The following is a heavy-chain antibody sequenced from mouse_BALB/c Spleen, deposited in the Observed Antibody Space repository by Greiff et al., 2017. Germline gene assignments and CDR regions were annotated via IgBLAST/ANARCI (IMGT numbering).Heavy chain of an antibody. Sequence: VKLMESGPGLVAPSQSLSITCTVSGFSLTSYGVHWVRQPPGKGLEWLGVIWAGGSTNYNSALMSRLSISKDNSKSQVFLKMNSLQTDDTAMYYCARGNYGNYKGDAMDYWGQGTSVTVSS. J-gene: IGHJ4*01. V-gene: IGHV2-9*02. CDR3: ARGNYGNYKGDAMDY. D-gene: IGHD2-1*01. CDR2: IWAGGST. CDR1: GFSLTSYG.